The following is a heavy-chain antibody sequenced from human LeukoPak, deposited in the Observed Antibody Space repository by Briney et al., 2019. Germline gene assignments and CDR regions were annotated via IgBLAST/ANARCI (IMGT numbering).Heavy chain of an antibody. V-gene: IGHV3-30*18. CDR2: ISYDVGKK. D-gene: IGHD3-3*01. CDR3: AKYGDRTYYDFWSGYPEPFDY. J-gene: IGHJ4*02. Sequence: GGSLRLSCAASGFTVSSNYMSWVRQAPGKGLEWVAVISYDVGKKYYADSVKGRFTISRDNSKNTLYLQMNSLRAEDTAVYYCAKYGDRTYYDFWSGYPEPFDYWGQGTLVTVSS. CDR1: GFTVSSNY.